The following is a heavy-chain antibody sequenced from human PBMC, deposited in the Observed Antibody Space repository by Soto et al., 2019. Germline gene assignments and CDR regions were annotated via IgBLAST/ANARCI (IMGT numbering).Heavy chain of an antibody. J-gene: IGHJ5*02. D-gene: IGHD3-10*01. V-gene: IGHV4-34*01. CDR3: AREGRYYASGRFWWFDP. CDR2: INHSGST. Sequence: SETLSLTCAVYGGSFSDYYWSWIRQPPGKGLEWIGEINHSGSTNYNPSLKSRVTISVDTSKNQFSLKLSPVTAADTAVYYCAREGRYYASGRFWWFDPWGQGTLVTVSS. CDR1: GGSFSDYY.